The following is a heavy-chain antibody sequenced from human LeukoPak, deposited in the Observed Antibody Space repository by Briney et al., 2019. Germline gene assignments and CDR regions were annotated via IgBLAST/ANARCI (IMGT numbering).Heavy chain of an antibody. V-gene: IGHV4-34*01. CDR1: GGSFSGYY. CDR3: ARSGTFDY. D-gene: IGHD1-26*01. J-gene: IGHJ4*02. Sequence: SETLSLTCAVYGGSFSGYYWSWNRQPPGKGLEWIGEINHSGSTNYNPSLKSRVTISVDTSKNQFSLKLSSVTAADTAVYYCARSGTFDYWGQGTLVTVSS. CDR2: INHSGST.